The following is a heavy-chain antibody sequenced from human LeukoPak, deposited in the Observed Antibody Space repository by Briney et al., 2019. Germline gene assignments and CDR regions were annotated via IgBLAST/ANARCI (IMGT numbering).Heavy chain of an antibody. CDR1: GFTFSSYA. J-gene: IGHJ6*02. CDR2: ISSNGGST. D-gene: IGHD2-8*02. Sequence: PGGSLRLSCAASGFTFSSYAMHWVRQAPGKGLEYVSAISSNGGSTYYANSVKGRFTISRDNSKNTLYLQMGSLRAEDMAVYYCARPLTTLGDAWWRVPDYYYGMDVWGQGTTVTVSS. V-gene: IGHV3-64*01. CDR3: ARPLTTLGDAWWRVPDYYYGMDV.